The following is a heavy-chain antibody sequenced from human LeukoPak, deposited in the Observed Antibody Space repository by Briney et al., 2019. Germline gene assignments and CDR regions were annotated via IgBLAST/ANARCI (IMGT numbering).Heavy chain of an antibody. Sequence: GGSLRLSCAASGFSFSSFAMSWVRQAPGKGLEWVSAISGSGESTYYEDSVKGRFTISRDNSKNTLYLQMNSLRAEDTAVYYCARGGRTTWHGMDVWGQGTTVTVSS. CDR2: ISGSGEST. D-gene: IGHD4-17*01. J-gene: IGHJ6*02. CDR3: ARGGRTTWHGMDV. V-gene: IGHV3-23*01. CDR1: GFSFSSFA.